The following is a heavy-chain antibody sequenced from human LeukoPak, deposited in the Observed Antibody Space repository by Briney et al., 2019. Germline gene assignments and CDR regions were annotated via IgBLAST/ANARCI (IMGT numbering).Heavy chain of an antibody. CDR1: GYTFTSYA. CDR2: INAGNGNT. CDR3: ARSIRYDSSGYYYRRGPHPFDY. J-gene: IGHJ4*02. D-gene: IGHD3-22*01. Sequence: ASVTVSCKASGYTFTSYAMHWVRQAPGQRLEWMGWINAGNGNTKYSQKFQGRVTITRDTSASTAYMELSSLRSEDTAVYYCARSIRYDSSGYYYRRGPHPFDYWGQGTLVTVSS. V-gene: IGHV1-3*01.